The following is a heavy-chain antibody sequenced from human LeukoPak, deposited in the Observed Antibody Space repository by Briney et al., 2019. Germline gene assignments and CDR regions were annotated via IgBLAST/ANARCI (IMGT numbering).Heavy chain of an antibody. Sequence: RGGSLRLSCAASGFTVSSNYMTWVRQAPGKGLEWLSVIYSGGSTYYADSVKGRVTISRDNSKNTLYLQMNSLRAEDTAVYYCARIPIVLITSGGYWGQGTLVTVSS. V-gene: IGHV3-53*01. D-gene: IGHD3-22*01. CDR2: IYSGGST. CDR1: GFTVSSNY. J-gene: IGHJ4*02. CDR3: ARIPIVLITSGGY.